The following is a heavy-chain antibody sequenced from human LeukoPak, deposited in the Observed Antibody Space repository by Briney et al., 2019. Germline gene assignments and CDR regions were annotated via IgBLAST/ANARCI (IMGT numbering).Heavy chain of an antibody. V-gene: IGHV4-39*07. CDR1: GGSISSSSYY. D-gene: IGHD3-10*01. CDR2: IYYSGST. Sequence: SETLSLTCTVSGGSISSSSYYWGWIRQPPGKGLEWIGSIYYSGSTYYNPSLKSRVTISVVRSKNQFSLKLSSVTAADTAVYYCARGNTVLLWFGELLNDAFDIWGQGTMVTVSS. CDR3: ARGNTVLLWFGELLNDAFDI. J-gene: IGHJ3*02.